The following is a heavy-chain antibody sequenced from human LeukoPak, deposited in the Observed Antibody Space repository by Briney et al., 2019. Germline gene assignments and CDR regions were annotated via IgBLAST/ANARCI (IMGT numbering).Heavy chain of an antibody. V-gene: IGHV1-46*01. CDR2: INPSGGST. CDR3: ARGRGLIVGATHLKY. D-gene: IGHD1-26*01. J-gene: IGHJ4*02. Sequence: ASVKVSCKAAGNSFTHYHVYWVRQAPGQGLEWVGMINPSGGSTTYAQRFQGRVTMTTDTSARTVYMELGSLRFDDTAVYYCARGRGLIVGATHLKYWGQGTLVTVSS. CDR1: GNSFTHYH.